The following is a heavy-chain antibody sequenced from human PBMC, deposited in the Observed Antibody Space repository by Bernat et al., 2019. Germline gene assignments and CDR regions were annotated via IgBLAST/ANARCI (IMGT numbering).Heavy chain of an antibody. CDR1: GGSISSYY. D-gene: IGHD5-12*01. V-gene: IGHV4-59*01. CDR2: IYYSGST. Sequence: QVQLQESGPGLVKPSETLSLTCTVSGGSISSYYWSWIRQPPGKGLEWIGYIYYSGSTNYNHSLKSRVTISVDTSKNQFSLKLSSVTAADTAVYYCARGFIVATISGWFDPWGQGTLVTVSS. CDR3: ARGFIVATISGWFDP. J-gene: IGHJ5*02.